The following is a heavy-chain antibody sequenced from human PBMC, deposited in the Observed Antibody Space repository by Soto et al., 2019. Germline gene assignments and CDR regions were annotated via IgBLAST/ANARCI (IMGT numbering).Heavy chain of an antibody. Sequence: SETLSLTCTVSGGSISGYYWSWIRQPPGKGLEWIGSVYYRGRSYSKSSVKSRVTISVDTSKNQFSLNLNSVTASDTAVYCCVSQRTSVLTQAYFDYWGPGALVTVSS. CDR2: VYYRGRS. CDR3: VSQRTSVLTQAYFDY. CDR1: GGSISGYY. V-gene: IGHV4-59*04. J-gene: IGHJ4*02. D-gene: IGHD2-8*01.